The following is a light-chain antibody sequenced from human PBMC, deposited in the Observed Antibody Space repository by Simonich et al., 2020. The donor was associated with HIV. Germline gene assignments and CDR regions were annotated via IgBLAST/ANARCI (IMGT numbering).Light chain of an antibody. V-gene: IGLV2-11*01. CDR1: SSDVGGYNY. Sequence: QSALTQPRSVSGSPGQSVTISCTGNSSDVGGYNYVSWYQQPPGKAPKLMIYDVSKRPSGVPDRFSGSKSGNTASLTISGLQAEDEADYYCCSYAGIYTWVFGGGTKLTVL. CDR2: DVS. CDR3: CSYAGIYTWV. J-gene: IGLJ3*02.